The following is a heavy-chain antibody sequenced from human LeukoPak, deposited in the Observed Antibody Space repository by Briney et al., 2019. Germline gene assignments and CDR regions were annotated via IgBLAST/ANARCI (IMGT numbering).Heavy chain of an antibody. D-gene: IGHD6-19*01. CDR1: GFTFSSYA. CDR3: VKDSVVVAGLVNYFDY. CDR2: ISGSGGRT. V-gene: IGHV3-23*01. J-gene: IGHJ4*02. Sequence: GGSLRLSCAASGFTFSSYAMTWVRQPPGKGLEWVSTISGSGGRTYYADSVKGRFTISRDDSKNTLYLQMKGLRAEDTAVYYCVKDSVVVAGLVNYFDYGGQGTLVTVSS.